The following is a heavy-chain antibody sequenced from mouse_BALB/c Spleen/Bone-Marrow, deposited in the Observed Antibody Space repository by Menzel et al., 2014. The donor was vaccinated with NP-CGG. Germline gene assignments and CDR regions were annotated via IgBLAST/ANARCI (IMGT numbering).Heavy chain of an antibody. J-gene: IGHJ2*01. D-gene: IGHD1-1*01. CDR1: GFSLXSYG. Sequence: VKLVESGPGLVAPSQSPSITCTVSGFSLXSYGVHWVRQPPGKGLEWLGVIGIGGSTNYNSALMSRLSISKDNSKSQVFLKMNSLQTDDTAMYYCARASYYYGSRYDYWGQGTTLTVSS. CDR3: ARASYYYGSRYDY. CDR2: IGIGGST. V-gene: IGHV2-9*02.